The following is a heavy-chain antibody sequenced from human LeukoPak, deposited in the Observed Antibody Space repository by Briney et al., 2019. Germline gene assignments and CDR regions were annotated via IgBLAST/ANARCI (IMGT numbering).Heavy chain of an antibody. J-gene: IGHJ4*02. Sequence: GGSLRLSCAASGFTFDDYGMSWVRQAPGKGLEWVSGINWNGGSTGYADSVKGRFTISRDNSKNTLYLQMNSLRAEDTAVYYCARGHYYGSGSYFAAFDYWGQGTLVTVSS. CDR2: INWNGGST. CDR3: ARGHYYGSGSYFAAFDY. V-gene: IGHV3-20*04. D-gene: IGHD3-10*01. CDR1: GFTFDDYG.